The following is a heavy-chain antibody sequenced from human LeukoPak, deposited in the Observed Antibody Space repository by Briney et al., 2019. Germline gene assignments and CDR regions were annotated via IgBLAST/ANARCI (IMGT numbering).Heavy chain of an antibody. CDR3: ARLRDYHYYYMDV. CDR2: IYYSGGT. J-gene: IGHJ6*03. Sequence: SETLSLTCTVSGGSISSSSYYWGWIRQPPGKGLEWIGSIYYSGGTYYNPSLKSRVTISVDTSKNQFSLKLISVTAAETSVYYCARLRDYHYYYMDVWGKGTTVTISS. V-gene: IGHV4-39*01. CDR1: GGSISSSSYY.